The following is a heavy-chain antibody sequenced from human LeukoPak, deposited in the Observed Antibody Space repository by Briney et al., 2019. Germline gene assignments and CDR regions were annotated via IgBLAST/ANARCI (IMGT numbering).Heavy chain of an antibody. D-gene: IGHD6-19*01. J-gene: IGHJ4*02. Sequence: PGGSLRLSCAASGFYFRDHWMDWVRQAPGKGLEWVGRIKTDGSETYYLDSLKGRISISRDNTNNALYLQMNSLRVEDTAVYYCVKNDGWFHLAQWGQGTLVTVSS. V-gene: IGHV3-7*03. CDR2: IKTDGSET. CDR1: GFYFRDHW. CDR3: VKNDGWFHLAQ.